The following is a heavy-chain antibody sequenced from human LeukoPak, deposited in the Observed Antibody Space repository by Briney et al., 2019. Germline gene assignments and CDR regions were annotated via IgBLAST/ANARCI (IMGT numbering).Heavy chain of an antibody. CDR2: ISYDGSNK. D-gene: IGHD3-22*01. CDR3: ARDSSGYLTHDAFDI. CDR1: GFTFSSYA. J-gene: IGHJ3*02. Sequence: PGGSLRLSCAASGFTFSSYAMHWVRQAPGKRLEWVAVISYDGSNKYYADSVKGRFTISRDNSKNTLYLQMNSLRAEDTAVYYCARDSSGYLTHDAFDIWGQGTMVTVSS. V-gene: IGHV3-30-3*01.